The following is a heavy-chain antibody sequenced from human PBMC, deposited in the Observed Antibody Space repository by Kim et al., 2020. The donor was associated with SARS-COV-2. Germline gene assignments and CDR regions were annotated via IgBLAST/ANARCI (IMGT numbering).Heavy chain of an antibody. CDR1: GGSINSYY. V-gene: IGHV4-59*08. J-gene: IGHJ4*02. CDR3: ARLRDAYDVYFDS. D-gene: IGHD5-12*01. Sequence: SETLSLTCTVSGGSINSYYWSWIRQPPGKGLEWIGYIYYIGSTNYNPSLKSRVTISVDTSKNQFSLKLTSVTTADTAVYYCARLRDAYDVYFDSWGQGT. CDR2: IYYIGST.